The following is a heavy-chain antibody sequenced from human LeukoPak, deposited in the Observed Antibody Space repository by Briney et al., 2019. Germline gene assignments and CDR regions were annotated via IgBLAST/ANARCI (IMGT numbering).Heavy chain of an antibody. CDR1: GFTVSSNY. J-gene: IGHJ4*02. Sequence: GGSLRLSCTASGFTVSSNYMSWVRQAPGKGLEWVSGISWNSGSIGYADSVKGRFTISRDNAKNSLYLQMNSLRAEDTALYYCAKDLQMATNYWGQGTLVTVSS. CDR3: AKDLQMATNY. CDR2: ISWNSGSI. V-gene: IGHV3-9*01. D-gene: IGHD5-24*01.